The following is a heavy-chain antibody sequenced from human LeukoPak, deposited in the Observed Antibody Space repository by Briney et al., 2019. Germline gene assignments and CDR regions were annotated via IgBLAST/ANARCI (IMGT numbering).Heavy chain of an antibody. CDR3: ASDYGDYASGMTATFSDY. D-gene: IGHD4-17*01. J-gene: IGHJ4*02. CDR2: INPNSGGT. CDR1: GYTFTGYY. V-gene: IGHV1-2*02. Sequence: EASVKVSCKASGYTFTGYYMHWVRQAPGQGLEWMGWINPNSGGTNYAKKFQGRVTMTRDTSISTAYMELSRLRSDDTAVYYCASDYGDYASGMTATFSDYWGQGTLVTVSS.